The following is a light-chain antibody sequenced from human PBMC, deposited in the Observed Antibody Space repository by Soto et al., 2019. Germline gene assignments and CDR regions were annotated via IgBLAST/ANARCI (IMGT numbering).Light chain of an antibody. CDR1: QSVSSSH. J-gene: IGKJ1*01. CDR3: HQRKSWPRT. V-gene: IGKV3-11*01. Sequence: EIVLTQSPGTLSLSPGERATLSCRASQSVSSSHLAWYQHKPGQAPRLLIYDTSNRATGIPARFSGSGSGTDFTLTISSLEPEDFAVYYCHQRKSWPRTFGQGTKVDIK. CDR2: DTS.